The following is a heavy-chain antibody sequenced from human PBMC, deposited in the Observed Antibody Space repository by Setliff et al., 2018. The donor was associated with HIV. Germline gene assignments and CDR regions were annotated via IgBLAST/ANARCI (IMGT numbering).Heavy chain of an antibody. CDR3: ARGGVCTSTSCGGNYYYGMDV. D-gene: IGHD2-2*01. J-gene: IGHJ6*02. V-gene: IGHV1-69*10. CDR2: IIPILGMS. Sequence: VKVSCKASGGTFSIYAISWVRQAPGQGLEWMGGIIPILGMSIYAQKFQGRVTITADESTSTAYMELSSLRSDDTAVYYCARGGVCTSTSCGGNYYYGMDVWGQGTTVTVSS. CDR1: GGTFSIYA.